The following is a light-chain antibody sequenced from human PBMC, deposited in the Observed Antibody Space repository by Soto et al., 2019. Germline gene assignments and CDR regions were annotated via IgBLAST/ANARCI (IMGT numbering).Light chain of an antibody. CDR1: QSFRGL. V-gene: IGKV3-11*01. J-gene: IGKJ5*01. CDR3: QQRHMWPIT. Sequence: EVGLTQSPVTLSLSPGEIATLSCRASQSFRGLLAWYQQKPGQAPRLLIYDAYNRATGIPPRFSGSGSGTDFTLTISSLEPEDSAVYYCQQRHMWPITFGQGTRLEI. CDR2: DAY.